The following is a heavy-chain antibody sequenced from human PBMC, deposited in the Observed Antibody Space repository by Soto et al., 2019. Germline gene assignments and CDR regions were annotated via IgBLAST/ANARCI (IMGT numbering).Heavy chain of an antibody. D-gene: IGHD3-3*01. V-gene: IGHV3-23*01. J-gene: IGHJ6*02. Sequence: EVQLLESGGGLVQPGGSLRLSCAASGFTFSSYAMSWVRQAPGKGLEWVSAISGSGGSTYYADSVKGRFTISRDNSKNTLYLQMNSLRAEDTAVYSCASPYYDFWSGNYGSYGMDVWGQGTTVTVSS. CDR3: ASPYYDFWSGNYGSYGMDV. CDR2: ISGSGGST. CDR1: GFTFSSYA.